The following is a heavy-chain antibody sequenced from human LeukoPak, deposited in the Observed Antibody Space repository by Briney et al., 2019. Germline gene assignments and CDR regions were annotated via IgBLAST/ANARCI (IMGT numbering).Heavy chain of an antibody. J-gene: IGHJ4*02. CDR3: TRGAGWLIDY. V-gene: IGHV4-30-2*01. CDR1: GGSISSGGYY. D-gene: IGHD3-16*01. Sequence: SETLSLTCTVSGGSISSGGYYWSWIRQPPGKGLEWIGYIYHSGSTYYNPSLKSRVTISADTSKNHFSLKLNSVTTADTAVYYCTRGAGWLIDYWGQGILVTVSS. CDR2: IYHSGST.